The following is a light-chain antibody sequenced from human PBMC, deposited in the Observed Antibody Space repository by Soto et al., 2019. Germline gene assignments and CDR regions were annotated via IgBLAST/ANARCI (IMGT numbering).Light chain of an antibody. J-gene: IGKJ4*01. CDR3: QQDDKLPFT. CDR2: DAS. Sequence: DIQMTQSPSSLSASVGDRVTITCQASQDISNYLNWYQQKPGKAPKLLIYDASNLETGVPSRFSGSGSGTDFTVTISSLQPEDIATYYCQQDDKLPFTFGGGTKVEIK. CDR1: QDISNY. V-gene: IGKV1-33*01.